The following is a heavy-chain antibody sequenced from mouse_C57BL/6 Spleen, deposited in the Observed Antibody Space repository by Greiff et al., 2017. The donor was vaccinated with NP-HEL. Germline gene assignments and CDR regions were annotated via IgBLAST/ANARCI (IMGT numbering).Heavy chain of an antibody. CDR1: GYTFTDYY. CDR2: INPNNGGT. J-gene: IGHJ2*01. Sequence: EVQLQQSGPELVKPGASVKISCKASGYTFTDYYMNWVKQSHGKSLEWIGDINPNNGGTSYNQKFKGKATLTVDKSSSTAYMELRSLTSEDSAVYYCARGGWSDYWGQGTTLTVSS. CDR3: ARGGWSDY. V-gene: IGHV1-26*01. D-gene: IGHD2-3*01.